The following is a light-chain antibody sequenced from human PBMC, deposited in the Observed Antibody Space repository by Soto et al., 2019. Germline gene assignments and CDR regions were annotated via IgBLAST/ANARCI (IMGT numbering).Light chain of an antibody. Sequence: IVMTQAPATLSVSPGERATLSCRASQRLRSNLAWYQQKPGQAPRLLIYASSTRATGIPARFSGSGSGTEFTLTSSRLQSEDVAVYYCQQYNNCWTCGQGPKVDIK. CDR3: QQYNNCWT. V-gene: IGKV3-15*01. CDR2: ASS. J-gene: IGKJ1*01. CDR1: QRLRSN.